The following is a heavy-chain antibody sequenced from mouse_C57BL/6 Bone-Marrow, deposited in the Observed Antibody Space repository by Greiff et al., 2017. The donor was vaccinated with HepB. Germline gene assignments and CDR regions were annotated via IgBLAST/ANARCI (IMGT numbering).Heavy chain of an antibody. D-gene: IGHD2-4*01. CDR2: IDPENGDT. CDR1: GFNIKDDY. V-gene: IGHV14-4*01. Sequence: EVQLQQSGAELVRPGASVKLSCTASGFNIKDDYMHWVKQRPEQGLEWIGWIDPENGDTEYASKFQGKATITADTTSNTAYLQLSSLTSEDTAVYYCTRGLRREAWFAYWGQGTLVTVSA. J-gene: IGHJ3*01. CDR3: TRGLRREAWFAY.